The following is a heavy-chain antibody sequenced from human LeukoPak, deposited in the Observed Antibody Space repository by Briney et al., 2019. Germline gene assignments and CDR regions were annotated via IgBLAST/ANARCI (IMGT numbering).Heavy chain of an antibody. D-gene: IGHD1-26*01. CDR1: GFTFSSYS. J-gene: IGHJ4*02. CDR2: ISSSSSYI. V-gene: IGHV3-21*04. CDR3: ARESSAGATGDYSDY. Sequence: GGSLRLSCAASGFTFSSYSMNWVRQAPGKGLEWVSSISSSSSYIYYADSVKGRFTISRDNAKRSLYLHMNSLRVEDTAFYFCARESSAGATGDYSDYWGQGALVTVSS.